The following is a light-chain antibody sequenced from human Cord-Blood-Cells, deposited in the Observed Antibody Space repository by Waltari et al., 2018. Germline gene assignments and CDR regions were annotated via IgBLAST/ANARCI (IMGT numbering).Light chain of an antibody. CDR1: SSDGGTYNL. CDR3: CSYAGSSTPVV. CDR2: EGS. Sequence: QSALTQPASGSGSPGQSITTSCTGTSSDGGTYNLVSWYQQHPGKAPKLMIYEGSKRHSGVSNRFSGSKSGNTASLTISGLQAEDEADYYCCSYAGSSTPVVFGGGTKLTVL. V-gene: IGLV2-23*01. J-gene: IGLJ2*01.